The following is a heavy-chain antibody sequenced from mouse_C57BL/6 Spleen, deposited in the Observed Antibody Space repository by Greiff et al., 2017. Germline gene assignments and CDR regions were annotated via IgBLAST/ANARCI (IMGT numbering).Heavy chain of an antibody. CDR3: ARSTTVVAPYWYFYV. V-gene: IGHV1-50*01. Sequence: QVQLQQPGAELVKPGASVKLSCKASGYTFTSYWMPWVKQRPGQGLEWIGEIDPSDSYTNYNQKFKGKATLTVDTSSSTAYMQLSSLTSEDSAVYYCARSTTVVAPYWYFYVWGTGTTVTVAT. CDR2: IDPSDSYT. J-gene: IGHJ1*03. D-gene: IGHD1-1*01. CDR1: GYTFTSYW.